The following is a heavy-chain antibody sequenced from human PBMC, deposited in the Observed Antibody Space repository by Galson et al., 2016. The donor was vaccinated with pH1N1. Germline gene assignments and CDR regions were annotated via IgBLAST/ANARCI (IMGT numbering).Heavy chain of an antibody. J-gene: IGHJ4*02. CDR2: IYSSGST. V-gene: IGHV4-61*09. CDR1: GASISSGTHH. CDR3: AREPMITPPHFDY. Sequence: TLSLTCTVSGASISSGTHHWSWIRQPAGKGLEWIGNIYSSGSTNYNPSLKSRVTLSVDTSRNRFSLKLTSVTTADTAVYFCAREPMITPPHFDYWGQGILVAVSS. D-gene: IGHD4-23*01.